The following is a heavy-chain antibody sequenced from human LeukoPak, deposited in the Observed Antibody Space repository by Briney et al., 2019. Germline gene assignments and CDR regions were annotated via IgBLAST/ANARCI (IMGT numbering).Heavy chain of an antibody. J-gene: IGHJ4*02. D-gene: IGHD3-10*01. CDR1: GFTFSSYA. CDR3: AKNSTYYYDSGSSGPPYFDY. Sequence: GGSLRLSCAASGFTFSSYAMHWVRQAPGKGLEWVAVISYDGGNTYYADSVKGRFTISRDNSKNTLYLQLNSLRAEDTAVYYCAKNSTYYYDSGSSGPPYFDYWGQGTLVTVSS. CDR2: ISYDGGNT. V-gene: IGHV3-30*01.